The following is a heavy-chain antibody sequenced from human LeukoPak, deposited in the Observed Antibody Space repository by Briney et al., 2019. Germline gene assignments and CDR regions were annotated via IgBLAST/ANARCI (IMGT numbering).Heavy chain of an antibody. Sequence: GWSLRLSCAASGFTFSSYDMHWVRQAPGKGLEWVSAIGTAGDTYYPGSVKGRFTISRENAKNSLYLQMNSLRAGDTAVYYCARGGSSSSGGVDYWGQGTLVTVSS. J-gene: IGHJ4*02. V-gene: IGHV3-13*01. CDR3: ARGGSSSSGGVDY. D-gene: IGHD6-6*01. CDR2: IGTAGDT. CDR1: GFTFSSYD.